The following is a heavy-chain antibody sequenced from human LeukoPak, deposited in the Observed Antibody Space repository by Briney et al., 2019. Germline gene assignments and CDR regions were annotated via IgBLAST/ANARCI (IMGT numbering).Heavy chain of an antibody. J-gene: IGHJ5*02. D-gene: IGHD6-13*01. V-gene: IGHV1-69*05. Sequence: ASVKVSCKASGGTFSSYAISWVRQAPGQGLEWMGRIIPIFGTANCAQKFQGRVTITTDESTSTAYMELSSLRSEDTAVYYCARARGDYSSSWYDHWFDPWGQGTLVTVSS. CDR3: ARARGDYSSSWYDHWFDP. CDR1: GGTFSSYA. CDR2: IIPIFGTA.